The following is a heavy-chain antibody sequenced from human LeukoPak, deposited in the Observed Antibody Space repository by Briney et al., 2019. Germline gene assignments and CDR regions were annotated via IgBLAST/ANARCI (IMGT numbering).Heavy chain of an antibody. CDR1: GYSVTTYG. CDR3: ATGVSARWVDY. V-gene: IGHV1-18*01. CDR2: ISFYNGNT. J-gene: IGHJ4*02. D-gene: IGHD4/OR15-4a*01. Sequence: ASVKVSCKASGYSVTTYGIAWVRQACGRGLEWMGWISFYNGNTKYAQKYQGRVTMTTDTSTSTAYMELRSLRSDDTAVYYCATGVSARWVDYWGQGTLVTVSS.